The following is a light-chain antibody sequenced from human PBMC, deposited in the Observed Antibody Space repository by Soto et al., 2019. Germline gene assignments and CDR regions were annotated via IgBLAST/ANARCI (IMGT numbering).Light chain of an antibody. Sequence: DIVMTQSPDSLAVSLGERATINCKSSQSVLYSSNNKNYLAWYQQKPGQPPKLLIYWASTRESGVPDRFSGSGSGTDFTLTISTLQAEDVAFYYCQHYYSPLSTFGHGTKVEIK. V-gene: IGKV4-1*01. J-gene: IGKJ3*01. CDR2: WAS. CDR1: QSVLYSSNNKNY. CDR3: QHYYSPLST.